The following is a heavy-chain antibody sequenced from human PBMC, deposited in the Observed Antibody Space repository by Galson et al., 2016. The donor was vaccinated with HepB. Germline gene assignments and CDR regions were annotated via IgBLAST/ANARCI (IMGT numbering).Heavy chain of an antibody. Sequence: SVKVSCKASGYTFTSYVIHWVRQAPGQRLEWMGWINTVNGNTKYSQMFQARVTITRDTSASTAYMELSSLTSEDTAVYYCARGPTIPTGGTLYFDHWGQGTLVTVSS. CDR1: GYTFTSYV. CDR3: ARGPTIPTGGTLYFDH. V-gene: IGHV1-3*04. D-gene: IGHD6-13*01. CDR2: INTVNGNT. J-gene: IGHJ4*02.